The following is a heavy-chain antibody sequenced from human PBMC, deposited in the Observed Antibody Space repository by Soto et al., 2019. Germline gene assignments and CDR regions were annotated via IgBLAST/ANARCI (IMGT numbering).Heavy chain of an antibody. CDR3: AVWSALTQYYFDS. CDR2: AYHSGTT. Sequence: SETLSLTCAVSGASFSGTYWSWIRQAPGKGLEWIGYAYHSGTTVYNPSLKSRVSISVDTSKKRVSLRLNSVTAADTAVYYCAVWSALTQYYFDSWGHGTLVTVSS. J-gene: IGHJ4*01. D-gene: IGHD3-3*01. V-gene: IGHV4-59*12. CDR1: GASFSGTY.